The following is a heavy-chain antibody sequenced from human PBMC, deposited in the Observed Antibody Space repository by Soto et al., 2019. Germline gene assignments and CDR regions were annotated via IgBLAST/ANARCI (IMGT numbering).Heavy chain of an antibody. CDR2: ITGSSSI. CDR3: ARANRRYCTSTSCFHYFDY. J-gene: IGHJ4*02. V-gene: IGHV3-21*01. CDR1: VFTFSSYS. Sequence: GGSLRLSCAASVFTFSSYSMNWVRQSPGKGLEWVSSITGSSSIYYSDSVKGRFTISRDNAKNSVFLQMNSLRAEDTAVYYCARANRRYCTSTSCFHYFDYWGQGTLVTVSS. D-gene: IGHD2-2*01.